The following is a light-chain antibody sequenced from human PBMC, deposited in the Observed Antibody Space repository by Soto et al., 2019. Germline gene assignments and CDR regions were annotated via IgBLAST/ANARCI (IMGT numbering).Light chain of an antibody. CDR1: QSVNSNY. CDR3: EQYGSSPYT. J-gene: IGKJ2*01. CDR2: GAS. V-gene: IGKV3-20*01. Sequence: EIVLTQSPGTLSLSPGERATLFCRASQSVNSNYLAWYQQKPGQAPRLLIYGASSRATGIPDRFSGSGSGADFTLSINGLEPEDFAVYYCEQYGSSPYTFGEGTKLEIQ.